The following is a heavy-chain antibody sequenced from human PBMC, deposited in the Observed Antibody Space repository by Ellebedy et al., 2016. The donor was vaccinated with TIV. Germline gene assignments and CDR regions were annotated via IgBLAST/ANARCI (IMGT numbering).Heavy chain of an antibody. D-gene: IGHD6-13*01. CDR1: GGAISNSNW. J-gene: IGHJ5*02. Sequence: SETLSLTXAVSGGAISNSNWWRWVRQPPGKGLEWIGEIYHSGSTNYNPSLKSRVTISVDKSKNQFSLKLSSVTAADTAVYYCARTRYLGIAAGMNWFDPWGQGTLVTVSS. CDR3: ARTRYLGIAAGMNWFDP. CDR2: IYHSGST. V-gene: IGHV4-4*02.